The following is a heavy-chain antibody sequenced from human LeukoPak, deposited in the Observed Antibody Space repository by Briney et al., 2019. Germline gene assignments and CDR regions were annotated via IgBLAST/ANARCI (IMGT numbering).Heavy chain of an antibody. CDR2: ISSSSSYI. J-gene: IGHJ4*02. V-gene: IGHV3-21*01. D-gene: IGHD3-10*01. CDR1: GFTFSTYS. CDR3: ARGLTLRASFDY. Sequence: GGSLRLSCAASGFTFSTYSMNWVRQAPGKGLEWVSSISSSSSYIYYADSVKGRFTVSRDNAKNSLYLQMNSLRAEDTAVYYCARGLTLRASFDYWGQGTLVTVSS.